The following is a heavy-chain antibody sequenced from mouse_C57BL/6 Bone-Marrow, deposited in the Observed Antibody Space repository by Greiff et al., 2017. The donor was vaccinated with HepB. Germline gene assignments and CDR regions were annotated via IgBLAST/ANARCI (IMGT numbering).Heavy chain of an antibody. CDR2: IYPSDSET. D-gene: IGHD1-1*01. V-gene: IGHV1-61*01. CDR1: GYTFTSYW. Sequence: QVQLQQPGAELVRPGSSVKLSCKASGYTFTSYWMDWVKQRPGQGLEWIGNIYPSDSETHYNQKFKDKATLTVDKSSSTAYMQLSILTSEDSAVYYCARDTTVVGAMDYWGQGTSVTGSS. CDR3: ARDTTVVGAMDY. J-gene: IGHJ4*01.